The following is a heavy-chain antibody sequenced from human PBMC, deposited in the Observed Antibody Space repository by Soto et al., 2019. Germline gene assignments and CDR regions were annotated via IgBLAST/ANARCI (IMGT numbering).Heavy chain of an antibody. V-gene: IGHV3-23*01. CDR1: GFTFSSYA. Sequence: EVQLLESGGGLVQPGGSLRLSCAASGFTFSSYAMSWVRQAPGKGLEWVSAISGSGGSTYYADSAKGRRTISRDNSKNTMYLQMNSLRAEDTAMYYCARAKWFGDLFGDVFDLCGQGTMVTVSS. CDR2: ISGSGGST. D-gene: IGHD3-10*01. CDR3: ARAKWFGDLFGDVFDL. J-gene: IGHJ3*01.